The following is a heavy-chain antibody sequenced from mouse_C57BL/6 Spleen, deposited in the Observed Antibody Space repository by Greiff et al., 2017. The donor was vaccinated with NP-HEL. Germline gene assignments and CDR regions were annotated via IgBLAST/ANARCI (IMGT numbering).Heavy chain of an antibody. CDR1: GYAFSSSW. D-gene: IGHD1-3*01. CDR2: IYPGDGDT. V-gene: IGHV1-82*01. CDR3: AREEWVYYFDY. J-gene: IGHJ2*01. Sequence: VQLQQSGPELVKPGASVKISCKASGYAFSSSWMNWVKQRPGKGLEWIGRIYPGDGDTNYNGKFKGKATLTADKSSSTAYMQLSSLTSEDSAVYFCAREEWVYYFDYWGQGTTLTVSS.